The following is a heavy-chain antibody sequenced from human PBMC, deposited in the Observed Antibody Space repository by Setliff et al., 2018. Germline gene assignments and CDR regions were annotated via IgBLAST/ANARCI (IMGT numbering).Heavy chain of an antibody. CDR3: ARGQATSSRKSSGRLYYMDV. J-gene: IGHJ6*03. Sequence: SETLSLTCTVSGDSINNYYWTWIRQPPGKGLEWIGYIYHSGGTNYNPSLKSRVTISVDTSKKQFSLNLSSVTAADTAVYYCARGQATSSRKSSGRLYYMDVWGKGTTVTVSS. D-gene: IGHD1-26*01. CDR1: GDSINNYY. CDR2: IYHSGGT. V-gene: IGHV4-59*01.